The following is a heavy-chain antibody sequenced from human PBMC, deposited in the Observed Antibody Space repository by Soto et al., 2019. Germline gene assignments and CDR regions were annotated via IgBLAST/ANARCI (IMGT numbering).Heavy chain of an antibody. V-gene: IGHV5-51*01. J-gene: IGHJ6*02. CDR2: IYPDDSDT. Sequence: PGESLKISCKGSGYSFTSYWIGWVRQMPGKGLEWMGIIYPDDSDTRYSPSFQGQVTISADKSISTAYLQWSSLKASDTAMYYCACIFSGGYSYGFYYYGMDVWGQGTTVTVSS. CDR3: ACIFSGGYSYGFYYYGMDV. CDR1: GYSFTSYW. D-gene: IGHD5-18*01.